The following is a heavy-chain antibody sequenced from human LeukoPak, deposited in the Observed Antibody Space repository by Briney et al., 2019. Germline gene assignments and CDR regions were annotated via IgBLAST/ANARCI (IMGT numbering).Heavy chain of an antibody. CDR3: ARGVLLWFGESTNWFDP. J-gene: IGHJ5*02. CDR2: INPNSGGT. V-gene: IGHV1-2*02. Sequence: ASVKVSCKASGYTFTGYYMHWVRQAPGQGLEWMGWINPNSGGTNYAQKFQGRVTMTRDTSISTAYMELSRLRPDDTAVYYCARGVLLWFGESTNWFDPWGQGTLVTVSS. D-gene: IGHD3-10*01. CDR1: GYTFTGYY.